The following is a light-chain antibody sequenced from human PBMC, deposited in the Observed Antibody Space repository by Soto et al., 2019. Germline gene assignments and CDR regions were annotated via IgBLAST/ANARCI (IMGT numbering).Light chain of an antibody. CDR2: GTS. V-gene: IGKV3-20*01. Sequence: EIVLTQSPGTLSLSPGQRATLSCRASQSFSRTYLAWFQQKPGQPPRLLIYGTSSRATGIPDRFSGGGSGTDFTLNLSRLEPEDFAVYYCQHYGSSPPWTFGQGTKVEVK. CDR1: QSFSRTY. CDR3: QHYGSSPPWT. J-gene: IGKJ1*01.